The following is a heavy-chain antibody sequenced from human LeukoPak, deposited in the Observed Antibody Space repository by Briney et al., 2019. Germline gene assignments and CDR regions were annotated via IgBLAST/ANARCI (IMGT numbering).Heavy chain of an antibody. D-gene: IGHD3-22*01. Sequence: HPGGSLRLSCAASGFTFSSYSMNWFRQAPGKGLEYVSAISSNGGSTYYANSVKGRFTISRDNSKNTLYLQMGSLRAEDMAVYYCARGGVYYDSSGFDYWGQGTLVTVSS. CDR1: GFTFSSYS. J-gene: IGHJ4*02. CDR3: ARGGVYYDSSGFDY. CDR2: ISSNGGST. V-gene: IGHV3-64*01.